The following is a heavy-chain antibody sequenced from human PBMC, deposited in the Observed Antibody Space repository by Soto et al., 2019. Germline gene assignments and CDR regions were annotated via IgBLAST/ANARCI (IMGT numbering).Heavy chain of an antibody. CDR2: IYYSEST. CDR3: ARRYGYSFDY. D-gene: IGHD1-20*01. CDR1: GFSISSGDYY. J-gene: IGHJ4*02. Sequence: SETLSLTCTVSGFSISSGDYYWSWIRQPPGKGLEWIGSIYYSESTTHNPPLKSRVTISVDTSKNQFSLKLSSVTAADTAVYYCARRYGYSFDYWGQGTLVTVSS. V-gene: IGHV4-61*08.